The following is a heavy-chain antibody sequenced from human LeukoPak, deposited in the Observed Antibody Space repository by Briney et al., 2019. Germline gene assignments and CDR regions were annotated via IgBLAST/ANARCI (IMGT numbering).Heavy chain of an antibody. D-gene: IGHD1-14*01. CDR3: AREPLRGGWFDP. Sequence: GGSLRHSCAASGFIFNTYSMNWVRQAPGKGLEWVSSISGNSDYIFYADSVKGRFTISRDNDKNLVSLQMNSLRADDTAVYYCAREPLRGGWFDPWGQGAQVTVSS. CDR1: GFIFNTYS. V-gene: IGHV3-21*06. J-gene: IGHJ5*02. CDR2: ISGNSDYI.